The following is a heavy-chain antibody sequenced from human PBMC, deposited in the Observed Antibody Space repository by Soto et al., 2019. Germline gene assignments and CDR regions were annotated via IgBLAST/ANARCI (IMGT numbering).Heavy chain of an antibody. CDR3: ARGSSGYPYYFDY. J-gene: IGHJ4*02. Sequence: SETLSLTCAVSGDSISSGGYSWSWIRQPPGKGLEWIGYIYHSGSTYYNPSLKSRVTISVDRSKNQFSLKLSSVTAADTAVYYCARGSSGYPYYFDYWGQGTLVTVSS. CDR1: GDSISSGGYS. D-gene: IGHD3-22*01. CDR2: IYHSGST. V-gene: IGHV4-30-2*01.